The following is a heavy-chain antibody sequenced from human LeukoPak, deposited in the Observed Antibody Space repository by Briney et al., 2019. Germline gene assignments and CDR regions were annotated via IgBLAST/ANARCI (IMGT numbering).Heavy chain of an antibody. CDR2: ISYDGSNK. D-gene: IGHD4-23*01. J-gene: IGHJ3*02. CDR1: GFTFSSYA. V-gene: IGHV3-30*18. Sequence: GGSLRLSCTASGFTFSSYAMNWVRQAPGKGLEWVAVISYDGSNKYYADSVKGRFTISRDNSKNTLYLQMNSLRAEDTAVYYCAKRLRWSSGGLDAFDIWGQGTMVTVSS. CDR3: AKRLRWSSGGLDAFDI.